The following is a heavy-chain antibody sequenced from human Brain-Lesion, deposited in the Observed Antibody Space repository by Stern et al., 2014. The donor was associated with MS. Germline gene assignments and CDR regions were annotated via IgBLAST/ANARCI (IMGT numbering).Heavy chain of an antibody. CDR1: GYIFTGYY. J-gene: IGHJ6*02. D-gene: IGHD3-3*01. CDR3: ARDQRGITIFGVVTDYYYLGMDV. V-gene: IGHV1-2*02. CDR2: INPNNGGN. Sequence: QMQLVQSGAEVKKPGASVKVSCKTSGYIFTGYYIHWVRQAPGQGLGWMAWINPNNGGNKYAQKFQGRVTMSRDTSISTAYVELSSLTSDDTAVYYCARDQRGITIFGVVTDYYYLGMDVWGQGTTVTVSS.